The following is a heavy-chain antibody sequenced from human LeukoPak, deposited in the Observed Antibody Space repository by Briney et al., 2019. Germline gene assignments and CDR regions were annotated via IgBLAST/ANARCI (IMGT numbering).Heavy chain of an antibody. D-gene: IGHD6-19*01. CDR2: IYYTGNT. J-gene: IGHJ4*02. Sequence: SETLSLTCAVSGGSVSTSYYRWGWIRQSPAQGLEWIGSIYYTGNTYYNPSLESRVTISVDTSKNQFSLKLSSVTAADTAVYYCASTTEEQWLVVGWYYFDYWGQGTLVTVSS. V-gene: IGHV4-39*07. CDR3: ASTTEEQWLVVGWYYFDY. CDR1: GGSVSTSYYR.